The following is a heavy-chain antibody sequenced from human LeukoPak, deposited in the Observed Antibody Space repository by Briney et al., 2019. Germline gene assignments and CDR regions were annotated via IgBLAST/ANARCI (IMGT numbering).Heavy chain of an antibody. D-gene: IGHD4/OR15-4a*01. V-gene: IGHV3-53*01. J-gene: IGHJ4*02. CDR2: IFSST. CDR3: ARRSGAYSHPYDY. Sequence: GGSLRLSCTVSGFTVSSNSMSWVRQAPGKGLEWVSFIFSSTHYSDSVKGRFTISRDNSKNTLYLQMNSLRAEDTAVYYCARRSGAYSHPYDYWGQGTLVTVSS. CDR1: GFTVSSNS.